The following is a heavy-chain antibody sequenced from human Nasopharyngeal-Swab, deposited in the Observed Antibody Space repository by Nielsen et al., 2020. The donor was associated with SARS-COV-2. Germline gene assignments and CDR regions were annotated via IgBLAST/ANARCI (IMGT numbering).Heavy chain of an antibody. V-gene: IGHV5-51*01. J-gene: IGHJ6*02. CDR2: IYPGDSNT. CDR1: GYSFTTYL. CDR3: ARPMRPMGHYYFGMDV. Sequence: GGSLRLSCTGSGYSFTTYLIGWVLQMPGKGLEWMGIIYPGDSNTRYSPSFQGQVTISVDKYSSTAYLQWSILKASDTAIYYCARPMRPMGHYYFGMDVWGQGTTVTVSS. D-gene: IGHD1-26*01.